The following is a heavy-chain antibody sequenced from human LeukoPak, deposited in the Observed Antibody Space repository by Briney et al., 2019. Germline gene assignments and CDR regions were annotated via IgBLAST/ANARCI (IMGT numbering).Heavy chain of an antibody. V-gene: IGHV1-2*02. CDR2: INPNIGDA. CDR3: ARMDLDGGDSIGFDS. J-gene: IGHJ5*01. Sequence: ASVKVSCKASGYTFTGFFMHWVRQAPGQGLEWMGWINPNIGDAYYAQKFQGRVTMTRDRSINTAYTELSRLTSDDTAVYYCARMDLDGGDSIGFDSWGQGTLVTVSS. CDR1: GYTFTGFF. D-gene: IGHD2-21*02.